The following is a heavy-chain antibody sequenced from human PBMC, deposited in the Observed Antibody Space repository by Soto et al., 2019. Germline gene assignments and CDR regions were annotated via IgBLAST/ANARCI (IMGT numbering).Heavy chain of an antibody. J-gene: IGHJ5*02. CDR1: GGSISSSSYY. V-gene: IGHV4-39*01. D-gene: IGHD6-19*01. CDR3: ARHKVEVIAVANNWFDP. CDR2: IYYSGST. Sequence: QLQLQESGPGLVKPSETLSLTCTVSGGSISSSSYYWGWIRQPPGKGLEWIGSIYYSGSTYYNPSLKRRVTISVDTSKNQFSLKLSSVTAADTAAYYCARHKVEVIAVANNWFDPWGQGTLVTVSS.